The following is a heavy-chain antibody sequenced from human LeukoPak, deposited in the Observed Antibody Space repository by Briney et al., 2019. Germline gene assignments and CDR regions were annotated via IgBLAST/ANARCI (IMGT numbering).Heavy chain of an antibody. CDR3: ARDLVGTTTDAFDI. Sequence: SETLSLTCTVSGGSISNYYWSWLRQPAGKGLEWIGRIYSSGSSNYNPSLKSRVTMSVDTSKTQFSLKLSSVTAADTAVYYCARDLVGTTTDAFDIWGQGTKVTVSS. CDR1: GGSISNYY. V-gene: IGHV4-4*07. CDR2: IYSSGSS. J-gene: IGHJ3*02. D-gene: IGHD1-26*01.